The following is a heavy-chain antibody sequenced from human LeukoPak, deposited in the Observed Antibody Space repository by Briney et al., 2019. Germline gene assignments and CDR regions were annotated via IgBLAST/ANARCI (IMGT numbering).Heavy chain of an antibody. D-gene: IGHD3-22*01. CDR2: IKSKTDGGTT. V-gene: IGHV3-15*01. Sequence: GGSLRLSCAASGFIVSSYYMTWVRQAPGKGLEWVGRIKSKTDGGTTDYAAPVKGRFTISRDDSKNTLYLQMNSLKTEDTAVYYCTTAESSGYSLWGQGTLVTVSS. CDR1: GFIVSSYY. CDR3: TTAESSGYSL. J-gene: IGHJ4*02.